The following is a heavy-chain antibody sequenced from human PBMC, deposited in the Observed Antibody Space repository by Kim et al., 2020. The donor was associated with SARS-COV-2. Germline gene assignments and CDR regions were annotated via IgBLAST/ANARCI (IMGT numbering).Heavy chain of an antibody. V-gene: IGHV4-31*02. CDR3: ARSPYYYDSSGYLYFDY. J-gene: IGHJ4*02. Sequence: LKSRVTISVDTSKNQFSLKLSSVTAADTAVYYCARSPYYYDSSGYLYFDYWDQGTLVTVSS. D-gene: IGHD3-22*01.